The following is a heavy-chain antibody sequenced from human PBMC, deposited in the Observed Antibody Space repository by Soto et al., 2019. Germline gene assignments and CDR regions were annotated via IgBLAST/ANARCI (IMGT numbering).Heavy chain of an antibody. CDR3: AGRPLLPGAP. J-gene: IGHJ3*01. CDR1: GFTFTGND. V-gene: IGHV3-53*01. Sequence: EVQLVESGGGLIQPGGSLRLSCAASGFTFTGNDMNWVRQAPGKGLEWVSLLYSSGSTYYADSVKGRFSISRDNSNNTLYLQMSSVRAEDTAVYYCAGRPLLPGAPWGQGTMVTVSS. CDR2: LYSSGST. D-gene: IGHD3-22*01.